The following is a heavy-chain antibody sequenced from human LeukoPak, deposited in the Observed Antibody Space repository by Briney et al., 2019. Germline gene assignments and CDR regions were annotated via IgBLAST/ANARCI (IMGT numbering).Heavy chain of an antibody. CDR1: GGSISSYY. V-gene: IGHV4-59*01. CDR2: IYYSGST. CDR3: ARYSGSYPHDAFDI. J-gene: IGHJ3*02. D-gene: IGHD1-26*01. Sequence: SETLSLTCTVSGGSISSYYWSWTRQPPGKGLEWIGYIYYSGSTSYNPSLKSRVTISVDTSKNHFSLKLSSVTAADTAVYYCARYSGSYPHDAFDIWGQGTMVTVSS.